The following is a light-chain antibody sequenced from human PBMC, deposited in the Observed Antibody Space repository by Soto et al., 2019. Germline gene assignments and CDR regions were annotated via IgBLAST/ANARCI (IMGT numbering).Light chain of an antibody. Sequence: DIQMTQSPSSVSASAGDRITITCRASQSISNWLAWYQQKPGRAPKLLIYAASTLQTGVPSRFSGSGSGTDFTLTISSLQPEDYATYYCQQANSFPHTFGPGTKVDIK. CDR2: AAS. V-gene: IGKV1-12*01. J-gene: IGKJ3*01. CDR3: QQANSFPHT. CDR1: QSISNW.